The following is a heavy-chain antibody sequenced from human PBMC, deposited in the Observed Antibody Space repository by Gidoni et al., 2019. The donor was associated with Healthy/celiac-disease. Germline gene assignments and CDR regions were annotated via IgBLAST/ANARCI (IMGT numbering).Heavy chain of an antibody. J-gene: IGHJ6*02. Sequence: EVQLVQAGAEVKKPGESLRISCKGSGYSFTSHWNSWVRQMPGKGLEWMGRIDPSDSYTNYSPSFQGHVTISADKSISTAYLQWSSLKASDTAMYYCARRTLTFGGVIATYGMDVWGQGTTVTVSS. D-gene: IGHD3-16*02. V-gene: IGHV5-10-1*03. CDR1: GYSFTSHW. CDR2: IDPSDSYT. CDR3: ARRTLTFGGVIATYGMDV.